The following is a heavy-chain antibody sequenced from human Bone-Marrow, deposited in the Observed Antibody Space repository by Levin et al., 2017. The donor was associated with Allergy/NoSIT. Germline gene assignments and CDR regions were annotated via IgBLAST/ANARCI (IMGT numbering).Heavy chain of an antibody. CDR1: GFTFSDYY. Sequence: GESLKISCTASGFTFSDYYMSWIRQVPGKGLEWVSSISSRDVNIYDADFVKGRFTISRDNAKNSVYLQMKSLRAEDTAIYYCARGAGAIHHWGQGTLVTVSS. V-gene: IGHV3-11*01. CDR2: ISSRDVNI. J-gene: IGHJ5*02. CDR3: ARGAGAIHH. D-gene: IGHD2-21*01.